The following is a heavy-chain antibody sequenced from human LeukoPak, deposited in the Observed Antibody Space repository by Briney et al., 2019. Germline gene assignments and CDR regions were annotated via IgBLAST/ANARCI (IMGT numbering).Heavy chain of an antibody. J-gene: IGHJ4*02. D-gene: IGHD3-10*01. CDR2: ISGSGGST. V-gene: IGHV3-23*01. Sequence: PGGSLRLSCAASGFTFSSYAMSWVRQAPGKGLERVSAISGSGGSTYYADSVKGRFTISRDNSKNTLYLQMNSLRAEDTAVYYCAKDLKNYYGSGSYFDYWGQGTLVTVSS. CDR3: AKDLKNYYGSGSYFDY. CDR1: GFTFSSYA.